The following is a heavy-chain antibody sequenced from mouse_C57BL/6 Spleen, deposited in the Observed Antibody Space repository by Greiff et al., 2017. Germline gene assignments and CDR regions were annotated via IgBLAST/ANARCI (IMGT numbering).Heavy chain of an antibody. CDR1: GFTFSDFG. Sequence: EVHLVESGGGLVKPGGSLKLSCAASGFTFSDFGMHWVRQAPEKGLEWVAYISSGSSTIYYADTVKGRFTISRDNAKNTLFLQMTSLRSQDTAMYYGARDKDSRYGYKGAWFADWGQGTLVTVSA. CDR2: ISSGSSTI. D-gene: IGHD2-2*01. J-gene: IGHJ3*01. CDR3: ARDKDSRYGYKGAWFAD. V-gene: IGHV5-17*01.